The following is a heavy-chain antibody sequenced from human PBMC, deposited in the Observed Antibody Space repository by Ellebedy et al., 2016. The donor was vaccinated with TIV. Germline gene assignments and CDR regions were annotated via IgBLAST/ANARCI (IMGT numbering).Heavy chain of an antibody. V-gene: IGHV3-74*01. J-gene: IGHJ4*02. CDR3: ARDGGEYN. CDR2: INSDGSST. Sequence: GESLKISCAASGFTFSRHWMHWVRQAPGKGLVWVSRINSDGSSTSYADSVKGRFTISGDNSKNTLYLQMNSLRAEDTAVYYCARDGGEYNWGQGTLVTVSS. CDR1: GFTFSRHW. D-gene: IGHD3-16*01.